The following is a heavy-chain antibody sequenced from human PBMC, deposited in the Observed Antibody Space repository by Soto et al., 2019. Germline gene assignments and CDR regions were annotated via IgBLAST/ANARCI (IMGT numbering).Heavy chain of an antibody. D-gene: IGHD3-22*01. V-gene: IGHV1-69*13. CDR2: IIPIFGTA. CDR1: ACTFSTHA. CDR3: ARSLTQIYYDLDY. Sequence: GALVKVSFKASACTFSTHAISLVRPAPGKRLEWMGGIIPIFGTANYAQKFQGRVTITADESTSTAYMELSSLRSEDTAVYYCARSLTQIYYDLDYWGQGTLVTVSS. J-gene: IGHJ4*02.